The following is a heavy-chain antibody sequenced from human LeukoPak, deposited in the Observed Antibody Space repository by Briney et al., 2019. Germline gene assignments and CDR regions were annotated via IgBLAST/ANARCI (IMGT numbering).Heavy chain of an antibody. J-gene: IGHJ4*02. D-gene: IGHD6-13*01. Sequence: GGSLRLSCAASGFTFSSYGMSWVRQAPGKGLEWVSGISGSGGSTYYADSVKGRFTTSRNNSKSTLFLQMNSLRDEDTAVYYCARDLEAANTYYFDYWGQGTMVTVSS. CDR1: GFTFSSYG. CDR2: ISGSGGST. CDR3: ARDLEAANTYYFDY. V-gene: IGHV3-23*01.